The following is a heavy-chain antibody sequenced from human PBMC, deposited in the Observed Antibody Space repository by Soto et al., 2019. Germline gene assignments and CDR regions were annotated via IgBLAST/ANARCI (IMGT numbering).Heavy chain of an antibody. D-gene: IGHD4-17*01. Sequence: QLQLQESGPGLVKPSETLSLTCTVSGGSISSSSYYWGWIRQPPGKGLEWIGSIYYSRSTYYNPSLKSRVTISVDTSKNQFSLKLSSVTAADTAVYYCASLTVTTHYYYYMDVWGKGTTVTVSS. V-gene: IGHV4-39*01. J-gene: IGHJ6*03. CDR3: ASLTVTTHYYYYMDV. CDR1: GGSISSSSYY. CDR2: IYYSRST.